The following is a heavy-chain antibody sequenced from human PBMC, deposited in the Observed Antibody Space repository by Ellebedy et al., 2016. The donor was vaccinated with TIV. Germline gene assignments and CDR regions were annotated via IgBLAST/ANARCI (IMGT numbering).Heavy chain of an antibody. D-gene: IGHD6-19*01. CDR1: GFTFSNYY. Sequence: GGSLRLPCTASGFTFSNYYMSWVRQAPGKGLEWVANIKQDGSEKNYVDSVKGRFSISRDNTKNSLYLQMNSLGDEDTSVYYCARDQWLGRAYYFDSWGQGTLVTVSS. J-gene: IGHJ4*02. CDR2: IKQDGSEK. V-gene: IGHV3-7*01. CDR3: ARDQWLGRAYYFDS.